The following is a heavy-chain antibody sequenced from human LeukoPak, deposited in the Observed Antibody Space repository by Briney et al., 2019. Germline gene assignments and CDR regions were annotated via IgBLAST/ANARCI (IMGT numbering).Heavy chain of an antibody. CDR3: ASDLVY. V-gene: IGHV3-53*01. D-gene: IGHD2-8*02. CDR1: GVNVSSHY. J-gene: IGHJ4*02. Sequence: GGSLRLSCAASGVNVSSHYMNWVRRAPGKGLEWVSVIYGVDGASYADSVKGRFTISRDNSKNTVYLQMNSLRAEDTAVYYCASDLVYWGQGTLVTVSS. CDR2: IYGVDGA.